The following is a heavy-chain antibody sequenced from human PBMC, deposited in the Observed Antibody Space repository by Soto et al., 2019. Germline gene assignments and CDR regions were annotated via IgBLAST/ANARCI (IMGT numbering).Heavy chain of an antibody. CDR3: PRRLKVFSPDFDR. J-gene: IGHJ4*02. CDR1: GGSISSRSDY. Sequence: QLQLQESGPGLVKPSETLSLTCTVSGGSISSRSDYWGWIRQLPGKGLEWIGSFYFSGSTYYNPSIKVRVTISVDTSRNQSSLQLSSVPAADTAVYYWPRRLKVFSPDFDRWGQGTPVTVSS. D-gene: IGHD5-12*01. V-gene: IGHV4-39*01. CDR2: FYFSGST.